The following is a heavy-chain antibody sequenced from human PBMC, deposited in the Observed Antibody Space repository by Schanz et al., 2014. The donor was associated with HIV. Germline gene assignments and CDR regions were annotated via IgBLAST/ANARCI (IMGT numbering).Heavy chain of an antibody. CDR2: MWYDESHK. CDR3: AKDAYSSNYINWVDP. J-gene: IGHJ5*02. V-gene: IGHV3-33*06. D-gene: IGHD6-13*01. CDR1: GFTFSSSG. Sequence: QVQLVESGGGVVQPGRSLRLSCTASGFTFSSSGMHWVRQAPGKGLEWVAAMWYDESHKGYADSVKGRFTISRDNSKNTLYLQMNSLRAEDTAVYYCAKDAYSSNYINWVDPWGQGTLVTVSS.